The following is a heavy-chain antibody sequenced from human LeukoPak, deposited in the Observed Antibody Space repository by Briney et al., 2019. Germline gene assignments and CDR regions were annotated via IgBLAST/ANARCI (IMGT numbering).Heavy chain of an antibody. CDR3: ARYSSGSCYDY. V-gene: IGHV3-64*01. J-gene: IGHJ4*02. Sequence: GGSLRLSCASSVLTFTTYVMHSLCQARGRGVEYVSAISTVGCGAYYPNSLRGGLTISIDNSNNTLYLQMGSLRVDDMAVYYCARYSSGSCYDYWGQGTLVTVPS. D-gene: IGHD6-13*01. CDR1: VLTFTTYV. CDR2: ISTVGCGA.